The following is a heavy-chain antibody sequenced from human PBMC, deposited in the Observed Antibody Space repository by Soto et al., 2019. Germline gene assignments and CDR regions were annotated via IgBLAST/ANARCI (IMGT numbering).Heavy chain of an antibody. D-gene: IGHD2-8*02. J-gene: IGHJ4*02. CDR3: ARISYWVKDY. Sequence: PSETLSLTCTVSGASLSSGSYYWSWIRQPPGKGLEWIGYFYYTGTTKYNPSLESRVTISADTSKNQFSLNLTSVTAADTAVYYCARISYWVKDYWGQGALLPVSS. CDR1: GASLSSGSYY. CDR2: FYYTGTT. V-gene: IGHV4-61*01.